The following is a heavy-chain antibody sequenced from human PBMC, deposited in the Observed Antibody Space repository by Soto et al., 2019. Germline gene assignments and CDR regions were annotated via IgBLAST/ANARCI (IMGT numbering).Heavy chain of an antibody. CDR1: GDSISSYY. J-gene: IGHJ4*02. CDR3: AWCFRGNYPSCPEEQYYCDC. CDR2: IYYSGYP. V-gene: IGHV4-59*01. D-gene: IGHD1-26*01. Sequence: SETLSLTCTVSGDSISSYYWSWIRQPPGKGLEWIAYIYYSGYPSYNPSLKSRVNIFVDTSKNQFFLKLNSVTAADTAVYYRAWCFRGNYPSCPEEQYYCDCWGQGTLVTVSS.